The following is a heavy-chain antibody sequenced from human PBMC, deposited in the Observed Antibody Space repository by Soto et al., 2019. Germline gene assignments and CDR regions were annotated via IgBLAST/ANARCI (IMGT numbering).Heavy chain of an antibody. D-gene: IGHD3-22*01. CDR1: GGSISSGDYY. CDR2: IYYSGST. J-gene: IGHJ4*02. CDR3: ARGNYYDSSGYYDRGPFDY. Sequence: SETLSLTCTVSGGSISSGDYYWSWIRQPPGKGLEWIGYIYYSGSTYYNPSLKSRVTISVDTSKNQFSLKLSSVTAADTAVYYCARGNYYDSSGYYDRGPFDYWGQGTLVTVSS. V-gene: IGHV4-30-4*01.